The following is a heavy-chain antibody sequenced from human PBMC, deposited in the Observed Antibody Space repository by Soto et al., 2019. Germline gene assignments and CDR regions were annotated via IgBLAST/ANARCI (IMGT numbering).Heavy chain of an antibody. Sequence: GGSLRLSCAASGFTFSSYEMNWVRQAPGKGLEWVSYISSSGSTIYYADSVKGRFTISRDNAKNSLYPQMNSLRAEDTAVYYCARDTYYYDSSGSNDAFDIWGQGTMVTVSS. CDR1: GFTFSSYE. V-gene: IGHV3-48*03. D-gene: IGHD3-22*01. CDR3: ARDTYYYDSSGSNDAFDI. J-gene: IGHJ3*02. CDR2: ISSSGSTI.